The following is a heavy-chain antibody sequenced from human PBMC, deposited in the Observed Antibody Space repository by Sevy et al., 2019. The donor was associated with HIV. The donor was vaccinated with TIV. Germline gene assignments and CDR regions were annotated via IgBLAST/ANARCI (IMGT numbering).Heavy chain of an antibody. D-gene: IGHD1-1*01. CDR3: AKDGGNYGTGINNYGMAV. J-gene: IGHJ6*02. Sequence: GGSLRLSCAASGFSFNNFGMHWVRQAPGKGLEWVAVISYDGNHKYYAGDSVKGRFSISRDNSKNTLYLEINSLRNGDTAVFYCAKDGGNYGTGINNYGMAVWGQGTTVTVSS. V-gene: IGHV3-30*18. CDR1: GFSFNNFG. CDR2: ISYDGNHK.